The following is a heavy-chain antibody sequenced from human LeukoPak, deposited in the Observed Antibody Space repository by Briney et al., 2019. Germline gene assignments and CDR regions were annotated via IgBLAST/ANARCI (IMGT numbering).Heavy chain of an antibody. Sequence: PSETLSLTCTVSGGSISSYYWSWIRQPPGKGLEWIGEINHSGSTNYNPSLKSRVTISVDTSKNQFTLKLSSVTAADTAVYYCARGVSYSSSSGHWFDPWGQGTLVTVSS. CDR2: INHSGST. D-gene: IGHD6-6*01. CDR1: GGSISSYY. CDR3: ARGVSYSSSSGHWFDP. V-gene: IGHV4-34*01. J-gene: IGHJ5*02.